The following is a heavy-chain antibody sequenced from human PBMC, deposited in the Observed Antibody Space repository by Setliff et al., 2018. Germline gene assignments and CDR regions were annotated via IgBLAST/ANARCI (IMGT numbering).Heavy chain of an antibody. Sequence: SETLSLTCSVSGDSINPYYWTWIRQPPGKGLEWIGFIYYSGATTYNPALKSRVTISLDTSKNQFSLNLNSATAADTAVYYCARHALSFDSAWDVWGKETTVTVSS. D-gene: IGHD3-9*01. CDR3: ARHALSFDSAWDV. V-gene: IGHV4-59*08. CDR1: GDSINPYY. CDR2: IYYSGAT. J-gene: IGHJ6*04.